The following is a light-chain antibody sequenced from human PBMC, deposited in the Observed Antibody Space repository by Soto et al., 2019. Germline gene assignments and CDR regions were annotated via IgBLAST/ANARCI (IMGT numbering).Light chain of an antibody. J-gene: IGLJ1*01. CDR2: DVS. Sequence: QSVLTQPRSVSGSPGQSVTISCTGTSSDVGGYNYVSWYQEQPGKAPKLMIYDVSKRPSGVPDRFSGSKSGNTASLTISGLQAEDEADYSCGSYAGSYSYVCGTETKGTAL. CDR1: SSDVGGYNY. CDR3: GSYAGSYSYV. V-gene: IGLV2-11*01.